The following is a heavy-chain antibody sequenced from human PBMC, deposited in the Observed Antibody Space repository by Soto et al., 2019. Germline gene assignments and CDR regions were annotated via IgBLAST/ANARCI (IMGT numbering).Heavy chain of an antibody. CDR1: GFTYSSYA. Sequence: GRSLRLSCAAWGFTYSSYAMHWVLQAPGKRLEWVPVISYDGSNKYYADSVKGRFTISRDNSKNTLYLQMNSLRAEDTAVYYCARPAQYDSSGYYLTWGQGTLVTVSS. J-gene: IGHJ4*02. CDR3: ARPAQYDSSGYYLT. D-gene: IGHD3-22*01. CDR2: ISYDGSNK. V-gene: IGHV3-30-3*01.